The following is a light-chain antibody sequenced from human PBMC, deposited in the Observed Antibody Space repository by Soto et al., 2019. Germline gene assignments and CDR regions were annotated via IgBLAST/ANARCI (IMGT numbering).Light chain of an antibody. CDR2: DAT. J-gene: IGKJ5*01. Sequence: DILLTQSPSSLSASVGDRVTITCQASQDINNYLNWYQQKPGKAPKLLIFDATHLETGVPSRFGGSGSRTHYSLTISSLQPEDFATYYCQQYDSLPPTFGQGTRLEIK. V-gene: IGKV1-33*01. CDR1: QDINNY. CDR3: QQYDSLPPT.